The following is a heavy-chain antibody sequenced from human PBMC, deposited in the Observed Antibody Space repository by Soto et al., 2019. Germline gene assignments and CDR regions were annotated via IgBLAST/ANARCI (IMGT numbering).Heavy chain of an antibody. D-gene: IGHD2-15*01. CDR3: ASIGYCSGGSCYPPFDF. V-gene: IGHV1-8*01. Sequence: ASVKVSCKASGYTFTSYDINWVRQATGQGLEWMGWMNPNSGNTGYAQKFQGRVTMTRNTSISTAYMELSSLRSEDTAVYYCASIGYCSGGSCYPPFDFWGQGTLVTVSS. CDR1: GYTFTSYD. J-gene: IGHJ4*02. CDR2: MNPNSGNT.